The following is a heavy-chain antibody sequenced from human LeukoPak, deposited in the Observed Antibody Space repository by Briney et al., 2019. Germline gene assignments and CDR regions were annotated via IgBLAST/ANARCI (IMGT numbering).Heavy chain of an antibody. D-gene: IGHD5-12*01. CDR1: GGTFSSYA. V-gene: IGHV1-69*04. J-gene: IGHJ5*02. Sequence: SVKVSCKASGGTFSSYAISWVRQAPGQGLEWMGRIIPILGIANYGQKLQGRVTITADKSTSTAYMELSSLRSEDTAVYYCARAPFSGRGTFDPWGQGTLVTVSS. CDR3: ARAPFSGRGTFDP. CDR2: IIPILGIA.